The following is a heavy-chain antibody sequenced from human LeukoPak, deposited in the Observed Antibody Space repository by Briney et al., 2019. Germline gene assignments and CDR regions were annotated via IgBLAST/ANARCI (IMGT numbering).Heavy chain of an antibody. CDR2: INPNSGGT. CDR3: ALIGDHAWFDP. V-gene: IGHV1-2*02. Sequence: GGSVKVSSKASGYTFSGDYIFWVRRAPGQGLEWMGWINPNSGGTNYAPEFQGRLTMTRDTSITTAYMELSTLRSDDTAVYYCALIGDHAWFDPWGQGTLVTVSS. J-gene: IGHJ5*02. D-gene: IGHD3-10*01. CDR1: GYTFSGDY.